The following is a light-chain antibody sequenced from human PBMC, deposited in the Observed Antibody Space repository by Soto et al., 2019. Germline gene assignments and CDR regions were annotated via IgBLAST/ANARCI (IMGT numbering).Light chain of an antibody. Sequence: VMTQSPATLSVSPGERATLSCRASQDISSNLVWYQQKLGQAPRLFIFRASSRATGVPARFSGSGSGTEFNMTISSLQSEDFAVYYCQQYNNWPRATFGGGTKVEIK. J-gene: IGKJ4*01. V-gene: IGKV3-15*01. CDR3: QQYNNWPRAT. CDR2: RAS. CDR1: QDISSN.